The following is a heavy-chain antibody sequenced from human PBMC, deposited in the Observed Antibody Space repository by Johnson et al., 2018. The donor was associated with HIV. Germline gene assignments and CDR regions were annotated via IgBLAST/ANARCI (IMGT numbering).Heavy chain of an antibody. CDR1: GFTVSSNY. J-gene: IGHJ3*02. Sequence: VQLVESGGGVVQPGGSLRLSCAASGFTVSSNYMSWVRQAPGKGLEWVSVIYSGGSTYYADSVKGRFTISRDNSKNTLYLQMTSLRAEDTAVYYCAIPTGAAAGAFDIWGQGKTVTVSS. CDR3: AIPTGAAAGAFDI. CDR2: IYSGGST. V-gene: IGHV3-66*02. D-gene: IGHD6-13*01.